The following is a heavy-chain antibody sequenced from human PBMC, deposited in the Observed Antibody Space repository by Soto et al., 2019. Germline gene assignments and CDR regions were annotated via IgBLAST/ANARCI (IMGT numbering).Heavy chain of an antibody. CDR2: ISGSGGST. J-gene: IGHJ4*02. D-gene: IGHD3-22*01. CDR3: AKDQTPPMYYYDSSGYYSPYYFDY. CDR1: GFTFSSYA. V-gene: IGHV3-23*01. Sequence: ESGGGLVQPGGSLRLSCAASGFTFSSYAMSWVRQAPGKGLEWVSAISGSGGSTYYADSVKGRFTISRDNSKNTLYLQMNSLRAEDTAVYYCAKDQTPPMYYYDSSGYYSPYYFDYWGQGTLVTVSS.